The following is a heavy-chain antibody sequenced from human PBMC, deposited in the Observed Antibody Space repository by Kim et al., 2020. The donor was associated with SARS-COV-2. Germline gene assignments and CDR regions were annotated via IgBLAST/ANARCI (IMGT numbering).Heavy chain of an antibody. CDR2: LHSDGRT. Sequence: GGSLRLSCAASGFTVGSNSMTWVRQAPGKGLEWVSVLHSDGRTSSAHSVTGRFTISRDNSRNTVDLHMSSLRDEDTAMYYCARDGATGIDSWGQGTRVTVSA. V-gene: IGHV3-53*01. J-gene: IGHJ5*01. CDR1: GFTVGSNS. CDR3: ARDGATGIDS. D-gene: IGHD6-13*01.